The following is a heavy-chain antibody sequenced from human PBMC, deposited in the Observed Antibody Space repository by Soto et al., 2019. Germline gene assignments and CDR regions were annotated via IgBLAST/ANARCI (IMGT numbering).Heavy chain of an antibody. V-gene: IGHV4-31*03. Sequence: QVQLQESGPGLVKPSQTLSLTCTVSGDSISSGDYYWSWIRQHPGKGLEWIGYIYYSGSTYHNPSVKSRITMSIDTSKSHFSLKLSFRTATDTAGYSSARDHSNGWYNWFHPWGQGTLVTVSS. D-gene: IGHD6-19*01. CDR2: IYYSGST. CDR1: GDSISSGDYY. J-gene: IGHJ5*02. CDR3: ARDHSNGWYNWFHP.